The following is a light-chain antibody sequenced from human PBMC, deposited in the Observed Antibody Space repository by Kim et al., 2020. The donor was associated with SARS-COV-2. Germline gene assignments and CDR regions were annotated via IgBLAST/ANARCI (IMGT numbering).Light chain of an antibody. V-gene: IGKV4-1*01. CDR2: WAS. Sequence: RVTINCKSSQSVLYSPDNRNYFAWYQQKTGQPPTPHINWASTRESWVPDRFSGSGSGTDFTLTITSLQAEDVATYFCQQFYAAPLTFGGGTRVEIK. CDR1: QSVLYSPDNRNY. CDR3: QQFYAAPLT. J-gene: IGKJ4*01.